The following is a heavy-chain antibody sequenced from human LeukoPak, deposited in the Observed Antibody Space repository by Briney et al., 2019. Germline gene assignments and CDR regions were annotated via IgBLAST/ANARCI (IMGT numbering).Heavy chain of an antibody. CDR1: GGSIITTSYY. V-gene: IGHV4-39*07. CDR2: INHSGST. CDR3: ARDKHPAPYYYDSSGYYYPYYGMDV. Sequence: SETLSLTCTVSGGSIITTSYYWGWIRQPPGKGLEWIGEINHSGSTNYNPSLKSRVTISVDTSKNQFSLKLSSVTAADTAVYYCARDKHPAPYYYDSSGYYYPYYGMDVWGQGTTVTVSS. D-gene: IGHD3-22*01. J-gene: IGHJ6*02.